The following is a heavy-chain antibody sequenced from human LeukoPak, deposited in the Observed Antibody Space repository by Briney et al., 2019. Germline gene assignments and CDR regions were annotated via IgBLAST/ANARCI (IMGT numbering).Heavy chain of an antibody. Sequence: GASVKVSCKASGYTFTSYSITWVRQAPGQGLEWMGWISPYNGNTNYAQNFQGRVTMTADTSTSTAYMELRSLRSEDTAVYYCARNTAGYGDPLDYWGQGTLVTVSS. V-gene: IGHV1-18*01. CDR2: ISPYNGNT. J-gene: IGHJ4*02. CDR3: ARNTAGYGDPLDY. CDR1: GYTFTSYS. D-gene: IGHD4-17*01.